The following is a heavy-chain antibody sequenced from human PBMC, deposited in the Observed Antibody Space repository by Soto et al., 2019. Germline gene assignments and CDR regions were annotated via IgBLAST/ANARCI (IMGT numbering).Heavy chain of an antibody. CDR3: ARESVTVTTRVGAFDI. V-gene: IGHV3-30-3*01. J-gene: IGHJ3*02. CDR2: ISYDGSNK. Sequence: QVQLVESGGGVVQPGRSLRLSCAASGFTFSSYAMHWVRQAPGKGLEWVAVISYDGSNKYYADSVKGRFTISRDNSKNTLYLQMNSLRAEDTAVYYCARESVTVTTRVGAFDIWGQGTMVTVSS. CDR1: GFTFSSYA. D-gene: IGHD4-17*01.